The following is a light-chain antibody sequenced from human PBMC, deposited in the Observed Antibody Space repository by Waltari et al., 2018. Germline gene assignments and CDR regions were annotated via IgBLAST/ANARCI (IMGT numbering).Light chain of an antibody. CDR1: QSVSSN. CDR3: QQYNNWPPFT. CDR2: GAS. J-gene: IGKJ3*01. Sequence: QSPATLSVSPGERATLSCRASQSVSSNLAWYQQKPGQAPRLLIYGASTRATGIPARFSGSGSGTEFTLTISSLQSEDFAVYYCQQYNNWPPFTFGPGTKVDIK. V-gene: IGKV3-15*01.